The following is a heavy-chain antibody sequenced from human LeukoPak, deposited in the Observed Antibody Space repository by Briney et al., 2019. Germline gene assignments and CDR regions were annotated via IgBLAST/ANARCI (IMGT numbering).Heavy chain of an antibody. Sequence: ASVKVSCKASGGTFSSYAISWVRQAPGQGLEWMGRIIPILGIANYAQKFQGRVTITADKSTSTAYMELSSLRSEDTAVYYCARECSGGSCYSEDRNYYYGMDVWGQGTMVTVSS. CDR1: GGTFSSYA. V-gene: IGHV1-69*04. CDR2: IIPILGIA. J-gene: IGHJ6*02. CDR3: ARECSGGSCYSEDRNYYYGMDV. D-gene: IGHD2-15*01.